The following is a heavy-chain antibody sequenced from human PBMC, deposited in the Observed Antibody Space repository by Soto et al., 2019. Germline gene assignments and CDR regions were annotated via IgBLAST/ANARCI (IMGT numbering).Heavy chain of an antibody. CDR3: ARAKYYYDSTGYFPDY. J-gene: IGHJ4*02. D-gene: IGHD3-22*01. CDR1: GFTFNIYS. V-gene: IGHV3-48*02. CDR2: IDSSGSSI. Sequence: GGSLRLSCAASGFTFNIYSMNWVRQAPGKGLEWVSYIDSSGSSIYYADSVKGRFTISRDNAKNSLYLQMNSLRDEDTAVYYCARAKYYYDSTGYFPDYWGQGTLVTVSS.